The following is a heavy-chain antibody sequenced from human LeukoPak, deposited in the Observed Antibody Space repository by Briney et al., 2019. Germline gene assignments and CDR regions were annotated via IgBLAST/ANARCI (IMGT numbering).Heavy chain of an antibody. Sequence: PGGSLTLSCAASGFTFSSYGMHWVRQAPGKGLEWVAVICYDGSNKYYADSVKGRFTISRDNSKNTLYLQMNSLRAEDTAVYYCARDEGLGYYYDSSHFQHWGQGTLVTVSS. CDR3: ARDEGLGYYYDSSHFQH. CDR1: GFTFSSYG. D-gene: IGHD3-22*01. J-gene: IGHJ1*01. V-gene: IGHV3-33*01. CDR2: ICYDGSNK.